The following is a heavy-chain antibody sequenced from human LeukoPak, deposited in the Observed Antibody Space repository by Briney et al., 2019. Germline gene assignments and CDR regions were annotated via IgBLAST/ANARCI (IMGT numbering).Heavy chain of an antibody. D-gene: IGHD2-2*02. CDR3: TTGIVVVPAAIPS. Sequence: GGSLRLSRAASGFTFSNAWMSWVRQAPGKGLEWVGRIKSKTDGGTTDYAAPVKGRFTISRDDSKNTLYLQMNSLKTEDTAVYYCTTGIVVVPAAIPSWGQGTLVTVSS. V-gene: IGHV3-15*01. J-gene: IGHJ4*02. CDR2: IKSKTDGGTT. CDR1: GFTFSNAW.